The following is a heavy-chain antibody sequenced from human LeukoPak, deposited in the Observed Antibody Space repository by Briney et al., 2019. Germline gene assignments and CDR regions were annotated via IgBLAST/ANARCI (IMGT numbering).Heavy chain of an antibody. D-gene: IGHD3-22*01. V-gene: IGHV3-11*01. CDR3: ARVKPYDSSGYYYLVWYFDL. Sequence: LSLTCTVSGGSISSSSSYWGWIRQAPGKGLEWVSYISSSGSTIYYADSVKGRFTISRDNAKNSLYLQMNSLRAEDTAVYYCARVKPYDSSGYYYLVWYFDLWGRGTLVTVSS. CDR1: GGSISSSSSY. J-gene: IGHJ2*01. CDR2: ISSSGSTI.